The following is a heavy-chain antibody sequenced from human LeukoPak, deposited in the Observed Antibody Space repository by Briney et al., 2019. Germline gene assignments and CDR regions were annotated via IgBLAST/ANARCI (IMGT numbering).Heavy chain of an antibody. D-gene: IGHD6-13*01. J-gene: IGHJ4*02. Sequence: PSETLSLTCTVFGGSISIYYWRWIRHPAGKGLEWIGHIYNSGSNNYNPSLKARVTMSVATSKNQFSLHLSSVTAADTAVYYCARSAFLVTAPGLYYFDYWGQGALVAVSS. V-gene: IGHV4-4*07. CDR2: IYNSGSN. CDR3: ARSAFLVTAPGLYYFDY. CDR1: GGSISIYY.